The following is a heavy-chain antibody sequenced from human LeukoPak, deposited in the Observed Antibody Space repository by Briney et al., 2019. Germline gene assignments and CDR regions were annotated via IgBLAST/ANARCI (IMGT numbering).Heavy chain of an antibody. V-gene: IGHV4-39*01. Sequence: SETLSLTCTFSGGSISSSSYYWGWIRQPPGKRLEWIGSIYYSGSTYYNPSLKSRVTISVDTSKNQFSLKLSSVTTADTAVYYCASPPNTYYYDSSGYYYFDYWGQGTLVTVSS. D-gene: IGHD3-22*01. CDR3: ASPPNTYYYDSSGYYYFDY. J-gene: IGHJ4*02. CDR2: IYYSGST. CDR1: GGSISSSSYY.